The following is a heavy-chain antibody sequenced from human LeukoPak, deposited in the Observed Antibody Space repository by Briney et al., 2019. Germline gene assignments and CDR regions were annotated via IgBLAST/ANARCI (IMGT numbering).Heavy chain of an antibody. Sequence: SETLSLTCAVYGGSFSGYYWSWIRQPPGKGLEWIGEINHSGSTNYNPSLKSRVTISVDTSKNQFSLKLSSMTAADTAVYYCARSVIDCSSTSCYTKWFDPWGQGTLVTVSS. CDR2: INHSGST. D-gene: IGHD2-2*02. CDR1: GGSFSGYY. V-gene: IGHV4-34*01. CDR3: ARSVIDCSSTSCYTKWFDP. J-gene: IGHJ5*02.